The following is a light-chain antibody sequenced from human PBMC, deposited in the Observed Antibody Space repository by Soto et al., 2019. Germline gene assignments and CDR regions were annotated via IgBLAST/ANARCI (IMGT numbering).Light chain of an antibody. V-gene: IGKV3-11*01. CDR3: QQRGNWPPYT. J-gene: IGKJ2*01. Sequence: EIVLTQSPATLSLSPGERATLSCRASQSVGSYLGWYQQRPGQAPRLLIYDASNRATGIPARFSGSGSGTDFTLSISSLEPEDFAVYYCQQRGNWPPYTFGQGTRLEIK. CDR1: QSVGSY. CDR2: DAS.